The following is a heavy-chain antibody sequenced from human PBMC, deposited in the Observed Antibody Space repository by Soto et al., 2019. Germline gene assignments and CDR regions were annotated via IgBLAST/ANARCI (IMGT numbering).Heavy chain of an antibody. CDR1: GFTFSSYS. CDR3: AKYGDYTYYFDY. Sequence: GSLRLSCAASGFTFSSYSMNWVRQAPGKGLEWVSAISGSGGSTYYADSVKGRFTISRDNSKNTLYLQMNSLRAEDTAVYYCAKYGDYTYYFDYWGQGTLVTVSS. V-gene: IGHV3-23*01. CDR2: ISGSGGST. J-gene: IGHJ4*02. D-gene: IGHD4-17*01.